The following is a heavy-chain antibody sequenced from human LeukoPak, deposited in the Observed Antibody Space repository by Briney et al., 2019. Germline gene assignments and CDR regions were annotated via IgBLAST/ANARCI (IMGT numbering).Heavy chain of an antibody. CDR3: ARATASNWFDP. CDR1: GFTFSTYW. D-gene: IGHD2-21*01. V-gene: IGHV3-7*01. Sequence: GGSLRLSCAASGFTFSTYWMSWVRQAPGKGLEWVANIKEDGSEKYYVDSVKGRFTISRDNAKNSPYLQMNSLRAEDTAVYYCARATASNWFDPWGQGTLVTVSS. CDR2: IKEDGSEK. J-gene: IGHJ5*02.